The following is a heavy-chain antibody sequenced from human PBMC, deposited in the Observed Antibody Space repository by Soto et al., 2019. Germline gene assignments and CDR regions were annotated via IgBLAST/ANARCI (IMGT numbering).Heavy chain of an antibody. Sequence: QVQLVQSGAEVKKPGSSVKVSCKASGGTFSSYAISWVRQAPGQGLEWMGGIIPIFGTTNYAQKFQGRVTSTADESTSTAYMELSSLRSEDTAVYYCARDLRRNWNDVSDYGMDVWGQGTTVTVSS. CDR2: IIPIFGTT. J-gene: IGHJ6*02. D-gene: IGHD1-1*01. CDR1: GGTFSSYA. CDR3: ARDLRRNWNDVSDYGMDV. V-gene: IGHV1-69*12.